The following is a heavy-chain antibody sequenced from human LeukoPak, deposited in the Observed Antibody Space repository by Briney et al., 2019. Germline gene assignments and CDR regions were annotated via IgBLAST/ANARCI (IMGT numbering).Heavy chain of an antibody. Sequence: GGSLRLSCQASGFTFYMYAMSWVRQAPGKGLEWVASMCGTAGCTFYPDSVKGRFTISRDNSKNVLYLRMNSLTAEDTAIYYCAKDRPNFHENSGHYYRRDGHSWGQGTLVTVSS. D-gene: IGHD3-22*01. V-gene: IGHV3-23*01. CDR3: AKDRPNFHENSGHYYRRDGHS. CDR1: GFTFYMYA. CDR2: MCGTAGCT. J-gene: IGHJ4*02.